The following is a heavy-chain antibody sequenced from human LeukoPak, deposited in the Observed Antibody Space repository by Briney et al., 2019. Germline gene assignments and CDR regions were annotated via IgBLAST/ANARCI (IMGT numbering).Heavy chain of an antibody. CDR1: GGSTSSYY. CDR2: IYYSGST. J-gene: IGHJ5*02. Sequence: PSETLSLTCTVSGGSTSSYYWSWIRQPPGKGLEWIGYIYYSGSTNYNPSLKSRVTISVDTSKNQFSLKLSSVTAADTAVYYCARGASDYDFWSGSLRELYNWFDPWGQGTLVTVSS. CDR3: ARGASDYDFWSGSLRELYNWFDP. D-gene: IGHD3-3*01. V-gene: IGHV4-59*01.